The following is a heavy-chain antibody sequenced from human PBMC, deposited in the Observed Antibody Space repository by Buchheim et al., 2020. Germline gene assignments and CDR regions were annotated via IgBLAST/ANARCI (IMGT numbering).Heavy chain of an antibody. CDR2: INQDGSEK. Sequence: EVQLVESGGGLVQPGGSLRLSCAASGFTFSTSWMNWVRQAPGKGLEWVANINQDGSEKYYVDSVKGRFTISRDNAKNSLYLQMNSLRAGDTAVYYCARRRGDHTHYYFDYWGQGTL. CDR3: ARRRGDHTHYYFDY. D-gene: IGHD5-24*01. J-gene: IGHJ4*02. V-gene: IGHV3-7*01. CDR1: GFTFSTSW.